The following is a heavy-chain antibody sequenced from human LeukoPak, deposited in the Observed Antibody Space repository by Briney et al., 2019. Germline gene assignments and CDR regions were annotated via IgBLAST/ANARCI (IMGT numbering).Heavy chain of an antibody. V-gene: IGHV1-69*05. CDR3: ARDAGWLQNDAFDI. J-gene: IGHJ3*02. Sequence: SVKVSCKASGGTFSSYAISWVRQAPGQGLEWMGGIIPIFGTANYAQKFQGGVTITTDESTSTAYMELSSLRSEDTAVYYCARDAGWLQNDAFDIWGQGTMVTVSS. CDR1: GGTFSSYA. D-gene: IGHD5-24*01. CDR2: IIPIFGTA.